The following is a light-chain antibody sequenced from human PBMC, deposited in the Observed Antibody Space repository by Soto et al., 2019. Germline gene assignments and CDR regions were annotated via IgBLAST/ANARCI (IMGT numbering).Light chain of an antibody. CDR1: QSVSSSY. CDR2: AAS. Sequence: EIVLTQSPGTLSLSPGERATLSCRASQSVSSSYLAWYQQKPGQAPKFLIYAASSRATGIPDRFSGSGSGTDFTLTISRLEPEDFAVYYCQQYDASPPITFGQGTRLEIK. J-gene: IGKJ5*01. V-gene: IGKV3-20*01. CDR3: QQYDASPPIT.